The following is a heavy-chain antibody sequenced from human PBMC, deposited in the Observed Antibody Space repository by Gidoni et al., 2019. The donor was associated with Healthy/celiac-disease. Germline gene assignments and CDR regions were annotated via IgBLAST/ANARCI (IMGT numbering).Heavy chain of an antibody. Sequence: CTVSGGSISSSSYYWGWIRQPPGKGLEWIGSIYYSGSTYYNPSLKSRVTISVDTSKNQFSLKLSSVTAADTAVYYCARQSIVVVPAAMFDYWGQGTLVTVSS. J-gene: IGHJ4*02. CDR1: GGSISSSSYY. D-gene: IGHD2-2*01. V-gene: IGHV4-39*01. CDR2: IYYSGST. CDR3: ARQSIVVVPAAMFDY.